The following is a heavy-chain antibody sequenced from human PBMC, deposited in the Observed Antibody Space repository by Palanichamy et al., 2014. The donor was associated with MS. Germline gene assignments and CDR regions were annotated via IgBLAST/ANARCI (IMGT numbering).Heavy chain of an antibody. CDR2: IWYDGSEK. J-gene: IGHJ4*02. CDR3: ARVVGATGGRYDY. CDR1: GFIFSNHA. Sequence: QVQLVESGGGVVQPGKSLRLTWAATGFIFSNHAMHWVRQAPGKGLEWVALIWYDGSEKYYGESVRGRFTISRDNSKRTLFLEMNNVRVEDTAVYYCARVVGATGGRYDYWGQGTLATVSS. V-gene: IGHV3-33*01. D-gene: IGHD2-15*01.